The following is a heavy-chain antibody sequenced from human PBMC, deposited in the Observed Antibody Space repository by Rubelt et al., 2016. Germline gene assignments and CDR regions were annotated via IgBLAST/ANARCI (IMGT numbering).Heavy chain of an antibody. V-gene: IGHV1-24*01. Sequence: QVQLVQSGAEVKKPGASVKVSCKASGYTFTSYDISWVRQAAGQGLEWMGGFDPEDGETIYAQKFQGRVTMTEDTSTDTAYMELSSLRSEDTAVYYCATIQGAFEIWGQGTMVTVSS. CDR2: FDPEDGET. CDR3: ATIQGAFEI. CDR1: GYTFTSYD. J-gene: IGHJ3*02.